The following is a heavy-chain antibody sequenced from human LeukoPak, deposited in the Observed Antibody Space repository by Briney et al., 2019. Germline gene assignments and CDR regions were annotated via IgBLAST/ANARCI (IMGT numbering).Heavy chain of an antibody. CDR1: GGSISSYY. CDR2: FYYSGST. D-gene: IGHD1-26*01. J-gene: IGHJ4*02. V-gene: IGHV4-59*08. CDR3: ARHLNGGTYPLDH. Sequence: SETLSLTCTVSGGSISSYYWSWIRQPPGKGLEWIGYFYYSGSTYYNPSLNSRLTMSVDTSKNQFSLRLSSVTAADTAVYYCARHLNGGTYPLDHWGQGTLVTVSS.